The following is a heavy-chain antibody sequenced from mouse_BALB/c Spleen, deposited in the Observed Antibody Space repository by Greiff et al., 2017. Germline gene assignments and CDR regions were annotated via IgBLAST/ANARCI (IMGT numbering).Heavy chain of an antibody. V-gene: IGHV2-9*02. D-gene: IGHD2-14*01. J-gene: IGHJ2*01. Sequence: QVHVKQSGPGLVAPSQSLSITCTVSGFSLTSYGVHWVRQPPGKGLEWLGVIWAGGSTNYNSALMSRLSISKDNSKSQVFLKMNSLQTDDTAMYYCARDSYRFFDYWGQGTTLTVSS. CDR3: ARDSYRFFDY. CDR2: IWAGGST. CDR1: GFSLTSYG.